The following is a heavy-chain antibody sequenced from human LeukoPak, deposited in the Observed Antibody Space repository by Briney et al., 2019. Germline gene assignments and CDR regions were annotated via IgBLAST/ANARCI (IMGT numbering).Heavy chain of an antibody. D-gene: IGHD6-19*01. J-gene: IGHJ5*02. Sequence: PGGSLRLSCAASGFTFSSYAMSWVCQAPGKGLEWVSAISGSGGSTYYADSVKGRFTISRDNSKNTLYLQMNSLRAEDTAVYYCASLGSSSGWYWENWFDPWGQGTLVTVSS. CDR3: ASLGSSSGWYWENWFDP. CDR2: ISGSGGST. V-gene: IGHV3-23*01. CDR1: GFTFSSYA.